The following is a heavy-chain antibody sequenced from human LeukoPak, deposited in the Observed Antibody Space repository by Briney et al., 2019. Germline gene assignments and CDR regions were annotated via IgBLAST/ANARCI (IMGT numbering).Heavy chain of an antibody. J-gene: IGHJ4*02. CDR3: VRCSGVTCYKPFDF. CDR1: GFTFKSYA. CDR2: IGASGDTT. Sequence: PGGSLRLSCAASGFTFKSYAVSWVRQAPGKGLEWVSAIGASGDTTYFAVSVRGRFTVSRDNSKNTLYLQMNSLRAEDTAMYYCVRCSGVTCYKPFDFWGQGSLVTVSS. D-gene: IGHD2-15*01. V-gene: IGHV3-23*01.